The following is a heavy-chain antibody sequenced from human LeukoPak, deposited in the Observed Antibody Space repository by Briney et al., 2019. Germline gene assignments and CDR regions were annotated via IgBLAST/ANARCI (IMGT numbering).Heavy chain of an antibody. CDR2: ISYSGSS. CDR3: AREGFDP. J-gene: IGHJ5*02. V-gene: IGHV4-30-4*01. CDR1: GGSISRGDYY. Sequence: SETLSLTCTVSGGSISRGDYYWSWIRQPPGKGLEWNGYISYSGSSYYNPSLESRVTISVDTSKNQFSLKLRSVTAADTAVYYCAREGFDPWGQGTLVTVSS.